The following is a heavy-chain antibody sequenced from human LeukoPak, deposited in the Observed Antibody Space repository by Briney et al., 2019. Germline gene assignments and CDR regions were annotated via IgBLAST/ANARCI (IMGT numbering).Heavy chain of an antibody. CDR3: ARRDYYDSSGLFDY. V-gene: IGHV4-59*11. CDR1: GGSISSHY. J-gene: IGHJ4*02. Sequence: PSETLSLTCTVSGGSISSHYWSWIRQPPGKGLEWIGYIYYSGSTNYNPSLKSRVTISVDTSKNQFSLKLSSVTAADTAVYYCARRDYYDSSGLFDYWGQGTLVTVSS. CDR2: IYYSGST. D-gene: IGHD3-22*01.